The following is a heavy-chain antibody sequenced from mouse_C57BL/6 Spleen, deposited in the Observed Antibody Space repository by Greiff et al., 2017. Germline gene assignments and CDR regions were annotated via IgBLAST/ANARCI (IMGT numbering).Heavy chain of an antibody. Sequence: VQLKESGPGLVKPSQSLSLTCSVTGYSITSGYYWNWIRQFPGNKLEWMGYISYDGSNNYNPSHKNRISITRDTAKNQFFLKLNSVTTEDTATYYCAVYYDYDGAWFAYWGQGTLVTVSA. V-gene: IGHV3-6*01. CDR3: AVYYDYDGAWFAY. J-gene: IGHJ3*01. CDR1: GYSITSGYY. D-gene: IGHD2-4*01. CDR2: ISYDGSN.